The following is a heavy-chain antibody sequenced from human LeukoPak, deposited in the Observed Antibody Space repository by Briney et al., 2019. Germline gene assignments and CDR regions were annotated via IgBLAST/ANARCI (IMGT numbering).Heavy chain of an antibody. CDR1: GFTFSSYG. Sequence: PGGSLRLSCAASGFTFSSYGMHWVRQAPGKGLEWVAFIRYDGSNKYYADSVKGRFTISRDNSKNTLYLQMNSLRAEDTAVYYCAKDRSLRGTAMVDYWGQGTLVTVSS. J-gene: IGHJ4*02. V-gene: IGHV3-30*02. CDR3: AKDRSLRGTAMVDY. D-gene: IGHD5-18*01. CDR2: IRYDGSNK.